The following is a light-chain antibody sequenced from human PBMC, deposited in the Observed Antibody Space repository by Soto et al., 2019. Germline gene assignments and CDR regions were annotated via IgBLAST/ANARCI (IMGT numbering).Light chain of an antibody. V-gene: IGKV3-15*01. CDR2: GAS. Sequence: EIVLTQSPATLSLSPGERATLSCRASQSIGLAIAWYQRKPGQAPRLLLYGASTRATGIPARFSGGGSGTEFTLTISSLQSEDFAVYYCQQYNNWPITFGQGTRLEIK. J-gene: IGKJ5*01. CDR1: QSIGLA. CDR3: QQYNNWPIT.